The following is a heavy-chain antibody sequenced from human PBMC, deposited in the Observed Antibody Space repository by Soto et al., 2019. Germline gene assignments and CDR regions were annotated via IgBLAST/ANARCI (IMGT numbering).Heavy chain of an antibody. CDR3: ASMIGDPVLSFDS. CDR2: IFYSGST. V-gene: IGHV4-59*01. CDR1: GGCISSDY. J-gene: IGHJ5*01. D-gene: IGHD3-10*02. Sequence: QVQLQESGPGLVKPSETLSLTCTVSGGCISSDYWSWMRQPPAKGLEWIGFIFYSGSTSYNPSLKSRVTISIDTSEYQFSLKLNSVTAADTAVYYCASMIGDPVLSFDSWGQGTLVAVSS.